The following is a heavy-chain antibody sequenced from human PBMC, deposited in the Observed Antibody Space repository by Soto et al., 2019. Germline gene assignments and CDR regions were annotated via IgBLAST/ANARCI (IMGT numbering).Heavy chain of an antibody. Sequence: EVQLVESGGGLVKPGGSLRLSCAASGFTFNTYDMNWFGQAPGKGLEWVSSITTSSAYIYYADSLKGRITISRDNAKNSLFLQMNSLRAEDTAVYYCVRSGTARLLRHSWFDTWGQGTLVTVSS. CDR3: VRSGTARLLRHSWFDT. CDR1: GFTFNTYD. D-gene: IGHD2-21*01. CDR2: ITTSSAYI. V-gene: IGHV3-21*01. J-gene: IGHJ5*02.